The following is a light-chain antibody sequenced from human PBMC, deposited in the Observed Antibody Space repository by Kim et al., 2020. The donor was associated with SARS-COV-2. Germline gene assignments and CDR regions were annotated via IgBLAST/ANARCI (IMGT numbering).Light chain of an antibody. CDR1: QSVSSSY. V-gene: IGKV3-20*01. CDR2: GAS. Sequence: EIVLTQSPGTLSLSPGERVTLSCRASQSVSSSYLAWYQQKPGQAPRLLIYGASSRATGIPDRFSGSGSGTDFTLTICRLEPEDFAVYYCQQYGSSPPYTFGQGTKLEIK. J-gene: IGKJ2*01. CDR3: QQYGSSPPYT.